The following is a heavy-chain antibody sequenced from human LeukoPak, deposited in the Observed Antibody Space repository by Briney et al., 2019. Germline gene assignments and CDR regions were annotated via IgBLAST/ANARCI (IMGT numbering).Heavy chain of an antibody. CDR2: INHSGST. Sequence: PSETLSLTCAVYGGSFSGYYWSWIRQPPGKGLEWIGEINHSGSTNYNPSLKSRVTISVDTSKNPFSLKLSSVTAADTAVYYCARGRLVRGVILRYCYYGMDVWGQGTTVTVSS. CDR3: ARGRLVRGVILRYCYYGMDV. D-gene: IGHD3-10*01. V-gene: IGHV4-34*01. J-gene: IGHJ6*02. CDR1: GGSFSGYY.